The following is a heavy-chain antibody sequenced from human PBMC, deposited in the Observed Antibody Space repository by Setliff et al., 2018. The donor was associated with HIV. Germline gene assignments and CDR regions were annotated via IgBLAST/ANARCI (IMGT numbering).Heavy chain of an antibody. Sequence: ASVKVSCKVSGGTFSNYGVNWVRQAPGQGLEWMGWINSNTGNPTYAQGFTGRFVFSLDTSVSTAYLQISSLKAEDTAVYYCARDRRYCTSTSCYRNWFDPWGQGTLVTVSS. CDR3: ARDRRYCTSTSCYRNWFDP. D-gene: IGHD2-2*02. V-gene: IGHV7-4-1*02. J-gene: IGHJ5*02. CDR1: GGTFSNYG. CDR2: INSNTGNP.